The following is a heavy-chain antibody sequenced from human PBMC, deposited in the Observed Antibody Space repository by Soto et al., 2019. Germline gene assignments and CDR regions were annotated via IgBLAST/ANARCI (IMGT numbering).Heavy chain of an antibody. Sequence: DVHLLESGGGLVQPGGSLRLSCAASGFSFSSYAMVWVRQAPGKGLEWGAVISARGGSSYFADSVKGRFTLSRDNSKNVLSLEMNRLRAEDTAIYFCAKGSIEYSASVDNWGQGTRVVVSS. CDR2: ISARGGSS. CDR1: GFSFSSYA. CDR3: AKGSIEYSASVDN. D-gene: IGHD5-12*01. J-gene: IGHJ4*02. V-gene: IGHV3-23*01.